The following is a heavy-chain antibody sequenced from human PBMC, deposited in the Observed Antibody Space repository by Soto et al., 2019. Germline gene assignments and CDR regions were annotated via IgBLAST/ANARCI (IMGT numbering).Heavy chain of an antibody. Sequence: ASVKVSCKASGYTFTGYYMHWVRQAPGQGLEWMGWINPNSGGTNYAQKFQGWVTMTRDTSISTAYMELSRLRSDDTAVYYCARDRDSSSWALDYWGQGTLVTVSS. D-gene: IGHD6-13*01. CDR3: ARDRDSSSWALDY. CDR2: INPNSGGT. V-gene: IGHV1-2*04. J-gene: IGHJ4*02. CDR1: GYTFTGYY.